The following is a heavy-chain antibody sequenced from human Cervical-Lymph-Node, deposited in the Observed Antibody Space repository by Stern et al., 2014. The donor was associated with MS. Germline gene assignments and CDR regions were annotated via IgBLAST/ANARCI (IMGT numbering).Heavy chain of an antibody. D-gene: IGHD1-20*01. CDR2: ISSNGYNT. CDR1: GFSFNNFA. J-gene: IGHJ6*02. Sequence: QLVQSGGDSVQPGGSLRLSCAASGFSFNNFAMHWVRQAPGKGLEYVSTISSNGYNTYYANSVKGRFTISRDNSKNTLYLQMGSLRAEDMAVYYCARDFSITGAQFFFYGMDVWGQGTTVTVFS. CDR3: ARDFSITGAQFFFYGMDV. V-gene: IGHV3-64*01.